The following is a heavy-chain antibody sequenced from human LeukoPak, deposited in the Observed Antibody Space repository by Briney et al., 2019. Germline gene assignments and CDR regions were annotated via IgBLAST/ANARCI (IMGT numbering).Heavy chain of an antibody. CDR1: GYTFIDYY. CDR2: IDPKSGGT. CDR3: ARAYSSGWYGSTDY. D-gene: IGHD6-19*01. V-gene: IGHV1-2*02. J-gene: IGHJ4*02. Sequence: ASVKVSCKASGYTFIDYYMHWVRQARGKELEWMGGIDPKSGGTSYAQKFQDRVAMIRDTSISTAYMELTRLRSDDTAVYYCARAYSSGWYGSTDYWGQGTLVTVSS.